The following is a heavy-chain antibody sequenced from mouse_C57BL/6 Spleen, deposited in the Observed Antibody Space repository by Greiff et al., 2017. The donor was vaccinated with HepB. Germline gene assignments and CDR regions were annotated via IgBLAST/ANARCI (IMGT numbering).Heavy chain of an antibody. CDR1: GYAFSSSW. Sequence: VQLQQSGPELVKPGASVKISCKASGYAFSSSWMNWVKQRPGKGLEWIGRIYPGDGDTNYNGKFKGKATLTADKSSSTAYMQLSSLTSEDSAVYFCARSHYYGSKYYFDYWGQGTTLTVSS. CDR3: ARSHYYGSKYYFDY. J-gene: IGHJ2*01. CDR2: IYPGDGDT. V-gene: IGHV1-82*01. D-gene: IGHD1-1*01.